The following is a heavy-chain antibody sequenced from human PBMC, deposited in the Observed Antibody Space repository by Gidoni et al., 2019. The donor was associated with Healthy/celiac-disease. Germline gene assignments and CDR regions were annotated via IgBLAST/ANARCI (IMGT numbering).Heavy chain of an antibody. V-gene: IGHV4-34*01. CDR2: INHSGST. CDR3: ARGPYYYDSSGYYYYYYYGMDV. Sequence: QVQLQQWGAGLLKPSETLSLTCAVYGGSFSGYYWCWTRQPPGKGLEWIGEINHSGSTNYNPSLKSRDTISVDTSKNQFSLKLSSVTAADTAVYYCARGPYYYDSSGYYYYYYYGMDVWGQGTTVTVSS. D-gene: IGHD3-22*01. J-gene: IGHJ6*02. CDR1: GGSFSGYY.